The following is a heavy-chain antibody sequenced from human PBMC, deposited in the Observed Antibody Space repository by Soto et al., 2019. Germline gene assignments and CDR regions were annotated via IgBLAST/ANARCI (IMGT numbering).Heavy chain of an antibody. CDR1: GGSFSGYY. CDR2: INHSGST. D-gene: IGHD2-15*01. J-gene: IGHJ4*02. Sequence: SETLSLTCAVYGGSFSGYYWSWIRQPPGKGLEWIGEINHSGSTNYNPSLKSRVTISVDTSKNQFSLKLSSVTAADTAVYYCARRVYCSGGSCLGAPYDYWGQGTLVTVSS. V-gene: IGHV4-34*01. CDR3: ARRVYCSGGSCLGAPYDY.